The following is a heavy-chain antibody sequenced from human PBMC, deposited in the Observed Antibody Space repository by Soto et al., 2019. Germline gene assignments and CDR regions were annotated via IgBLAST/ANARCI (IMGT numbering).Heavy chain of an antibody. D-gene: IGHD3-22*01. CDR3: AKDMAGSSGYYFSPPRPTGFDI. Sequence: PGGSLRLSCAASGFTFSSYGMHWVRQAPGKGLEWVAVISYDGSNKYYADSVKGRFTISRDNSKNTLYLQMNSLRAEDTAVYYCAKDMAGSSGYYFSPPRPTGFDIWGQGTMVTVSS. CDR1: GFTFSSYG. V-gene: IGHV3-30*18. J-gene: IGHJ3*02. CDR2: ISYDGSNK.